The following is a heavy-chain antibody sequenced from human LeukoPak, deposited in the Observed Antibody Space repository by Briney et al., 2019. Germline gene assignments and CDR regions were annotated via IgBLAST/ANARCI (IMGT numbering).Heavy chain of an antibody. CDR1: GFTFSSYA. CDR3: AKEVVVVPAAIPRRRYFDY. Sequence: GGSLRLSCAASGFTFSSYAMSWVRQAPGKGLEWVAFIRYDGSNKYYADSVKGRFTISRDNSKNTLYLQMNSLRAEDTAVYYCAKEVVVVPAAIPRRRYFDYWGQGTLVTVSS. D-gene: IGHD2-2*02. J-gene: IGHJ4*02. CDR2: IRYDGSNK. V-gene: IGHV3-30*02.